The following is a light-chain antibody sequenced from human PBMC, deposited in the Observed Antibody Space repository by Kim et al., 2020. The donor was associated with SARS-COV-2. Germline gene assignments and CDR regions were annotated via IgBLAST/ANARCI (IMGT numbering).Light chain of an antibody. J-gene: IGKJ4*01. Sequence: SLSPGERATLSCRASQSVTNNYLAWYQQKPGQAPRLLIYGGSTRDTGIPERFSGSGSGTDFTLTISRLEPEDLAVYYCQQYGRTLTFGGGTKVEIK. CDR2: GGS. V-gene: IGKV3-20*01. CDR1: QSVTNNY. CDR3: QQYGRTLT.